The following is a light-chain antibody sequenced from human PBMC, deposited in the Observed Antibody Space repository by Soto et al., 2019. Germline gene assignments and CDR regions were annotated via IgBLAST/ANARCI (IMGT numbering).Light chain of an antibody. CDR1: QSVSSSY. CDR2: GAS. CDR3: LQHYSWPWT. V-gene: IGKV3-20*01. Sequence: EIVFTQSPGTLSLSPGERATLSCRASQSVSSSYLAWYQQKPGQAPRLLIYGASSRATGIPDRFSGSGSGTDFTLTISRLEPEDSGVYYCLQHYSWPWTFGQGTKVDIK. J-gene: IGKJ1*01.